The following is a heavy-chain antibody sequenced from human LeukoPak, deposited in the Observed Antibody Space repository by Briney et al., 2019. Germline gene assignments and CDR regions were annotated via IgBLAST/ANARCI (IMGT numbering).Heavy chain of an antibody. CDR2: MYSSGST. CDR1: GGSISSYY. CDR3: ARVTGYTIEDYFDY. V-gene: IGHV4-59*01. Sequence: SETLSLTCTVSGGSISSYYWTWIRQPPGKGLEWIGYMYSSGSTNYNPSLKSRVTIPVDMSKNQFSLKLRSLTAADTVVYYCARVTGYTIEDYFDYWGQGTLVTVSS. D-gene: IGHD3-9*01. J-gene: IGHJ4*02.